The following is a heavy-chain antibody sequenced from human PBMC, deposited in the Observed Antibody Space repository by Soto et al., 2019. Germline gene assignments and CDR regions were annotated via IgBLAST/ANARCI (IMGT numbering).Heavy chain of an antibody. CDR3: ARGHSTSGFDF. J-gene: IGHJ4*02. CDR1: GGSFSGYY. V-gene: IGHV4-34*01. Sequence: QVRLQQWGAGLLKPSETLSLTCAVYGGSFSGYYWAWIRQPPGKGLEWMGEVNHSGSSNDNPSLKSRVTISVDTSTKQLSLKLTSVSAADTAVYYCARGHSTSGFDFWGQGTLVTVSS. CDR2: VNHSGSS. D-gene: IGHD2-2*01.